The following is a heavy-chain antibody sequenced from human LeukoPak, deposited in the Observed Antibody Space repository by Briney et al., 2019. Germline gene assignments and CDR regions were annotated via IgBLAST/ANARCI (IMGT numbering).Heavy chain of an antibody. V-gene: IGHV4-39*07. CDR3: ARGEGGWHLNFDC. CDR1: GGSISSSSYY. J-gene: IGHJ4*02. D-gene: IGHD6-19*01. CDR2: IHHTGHI. Sequence: PSETLSLTCTVSGGSISSSSYYWGWIRQPPGKGLEWIAEIHHTGHINYNPSLKSRVTVSVDRSKNQFSLKLSSVTAADTAVYYCARGEGGWHLNFDCWGQGALVTVSS.